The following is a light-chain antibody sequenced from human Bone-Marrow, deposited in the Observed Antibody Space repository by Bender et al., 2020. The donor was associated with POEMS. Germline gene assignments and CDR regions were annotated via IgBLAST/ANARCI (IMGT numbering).Light chain of an antibody. V-gene: IGLV2-14*01. CDR2: DVS. Sequence: QSALTQPASVSGSPGQSIAISCAGTSSDVGGYNYVSWYQQHPGKAPKLMIYDVSNRPSGVPDRFSGSKSGTSASLAINGLQAEDEADYHCQSYDRSLSGSVFGGGTKLTVL. CDR1: SSDVGGYNY. CDR3: QSYDRSLSGSV. J-gene: IGLJ2*01.